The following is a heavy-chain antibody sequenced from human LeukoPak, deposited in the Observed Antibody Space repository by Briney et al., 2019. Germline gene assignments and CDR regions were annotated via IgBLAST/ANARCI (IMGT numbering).Heavy chain of an antibody. CDR1: GGSISSYY. Sequence: SETLSLTCTVSGGSISSYYWSWIRQPPGKGLEWIGYIYYSGSTNYNSGSTNYNPSLKSRVTISVDMSKNQFSLKLSSVTAADTAVYYCARDRGLSYDSSGYLGHDIWGQGTMVTVSS. J-gene: IGHJ3*02. CDR2: IYYSGSTNYNSGST. CDR3: ARDRGLSYDSSGYLGHDI. D-gene: IGHD3-22*01. V-gene: IGHV4-59*12.